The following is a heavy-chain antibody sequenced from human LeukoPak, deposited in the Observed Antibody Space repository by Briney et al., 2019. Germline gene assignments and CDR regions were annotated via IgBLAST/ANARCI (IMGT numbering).Heavy chain of an antibody. CDR3: AREEVRGVINWFDP. CDR1: GGSISSYY. CDR2: IYYSGST. V-gene: IGHV4-59*01. J-gene: IGHJ5*02. Sequence: SETLSLTCTVSGGSISSYYWSWIQQPPGKGLEWIGYIYYSGSTNYNPSLKSRVTISVDTSKNQFSLKLSSVTAADTAVYYCAREEVRGVINWFDPWGQGTLVTVSS. D-gene: IGHD3-10*01.